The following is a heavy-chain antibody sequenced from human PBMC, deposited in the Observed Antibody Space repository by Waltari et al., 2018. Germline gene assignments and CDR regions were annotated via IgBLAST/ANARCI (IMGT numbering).Heavy chain of an antibody. D-gene: IGHD3-16*01. CDR1: GYSISSGYY. CDR3: AREGEMATTRGAFDI. J-gene: IGHJ3*02. CDR2: IYHSGST. V-gene: IGHV4-38-2*02. Sequence: QVQLQESGPGLVKPSETLYLTCAVSGYSISSGYYWGWIRQPPGKGLEWIGSIYHSGSTYYNPSLKSRVTISVDTSKNQFSLKLSSVTAADTAVYYCAREGEMATTRGAFDIWGQGTMVTVSS.